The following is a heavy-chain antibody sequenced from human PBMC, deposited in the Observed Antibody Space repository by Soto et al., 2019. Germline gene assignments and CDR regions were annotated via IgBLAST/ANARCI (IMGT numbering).Heavy chain of an antibody. CDR2: FDPEDGET. CDR1: GYTLTELS. J-gene: IGHJ5*02. V-gene: IGHV1-24*01. D-gene: IGHD6-19*01. CDR3: ATASGPYSSGWYNWFDP. Sequence: ASVKVSCKVSGYTLTELSMHWVRQAPGKGLEWMGGFDPEDGETIYAQKFQGRVTMTEDTSTDTAYMELGSLRSEDTAVYYCATASGPYSSGWYNWFDPWGQGTLVTVSS.